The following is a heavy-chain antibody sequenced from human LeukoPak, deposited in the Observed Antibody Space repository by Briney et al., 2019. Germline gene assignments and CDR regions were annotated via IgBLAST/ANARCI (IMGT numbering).Heavy chain of an antibody. CDR3: AKEGSGIGSPYFDS. Sequence: SETLSLTCTVSAGSISSGGYYWNWIRQHPEKGLEWTGYIYYTGNAYYNPSLKSRVSLSADTSKNQISLNLRSVTAADTAVYYCAKEGSGIGSPYFDSWGQGTLVTVSS. J-gene: IGHJ4*02. CDR1: AGSISSGGYY. D-gene: IGHD6-25*01. V-gene: IGHV4-31*03. CDR2: IYYTGNA.